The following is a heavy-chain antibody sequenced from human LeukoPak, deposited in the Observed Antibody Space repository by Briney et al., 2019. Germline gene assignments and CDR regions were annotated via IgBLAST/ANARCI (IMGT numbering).Heavy chain of an antibody. D-gene: IGHD6-19*01. CDR1: GFTFSSYG. V-gene: IGHV3-33*01. Sequence: GRSLRLSCAASGFTFSSYGMHWVRQAPGKGLEWVAVIWYDGSNKYYADSVKGRFTISRDNSKNTLYLQMNSLRAEDTAVYYCARDGSSGYSSGLGYWGQGTLVTVSS. J-gene: IGHJ4*02. CDR3: ARDGSSGYSSGLGY. CDR2: IWYDGSNK.